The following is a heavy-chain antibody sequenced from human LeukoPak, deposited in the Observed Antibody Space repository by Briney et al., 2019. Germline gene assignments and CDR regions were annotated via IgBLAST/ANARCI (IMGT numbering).Heavy chain of an antibody. J-gene: IGHJ6*03. CDR1: GGSFSGYY. V-gene: IGHV4-34*01. Sequence: SETPSLTCAVYGGSFSGYYWSWIRQPPGKGLEWIGEINHSGSTNYNPSLKSRVTISVDTFKNQFSLKLSSVTAADTAVYYCAREFYYYYMDVWGKGTTVTVSS. CDR2: INHSGST. CDR3: AREFYYYYMDV.